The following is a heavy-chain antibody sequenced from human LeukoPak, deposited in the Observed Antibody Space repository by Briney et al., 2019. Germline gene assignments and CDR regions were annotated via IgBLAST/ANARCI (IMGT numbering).Heavy chain of an antibody. J-gene: IGHJ4*02. D-gene: IGHD2-15*01. V-gene: IGHV3-53*01. CDR1: GFTVSSNY. Sequence: GGSLRLSCAASGFTVSSNYMSWVRQAPGKGLEWVSVIYSGGSTYYADSVKGRFTISRDNSKNTRYLQRNGLRAEDTAVYYCARVRGGCSGGSCNRYFDYWGQGTLVTVSS. CDR2: IYSGGST. CDR3: ARVRGGCSGGSCNRYFDY.